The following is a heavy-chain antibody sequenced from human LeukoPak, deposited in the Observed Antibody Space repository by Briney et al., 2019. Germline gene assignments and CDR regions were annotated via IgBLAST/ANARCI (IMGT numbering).Heavy chain of an antibody. CDR2: IYYSGST. CDR1: GGSISSYY. CDR3: ARDKRNGYGLHYYFDY. D-gene: IGHD5-12*01. V-gene: IGHV4-39*07. Sequence: SETLSLTCTVSGGSISSYYWGWPRQPPEKGLEWIGSIYYSGSTYYNPSLKSRVTISVDTSKNQFSLKLSSVTAADTAVYYCARDKRNGYGLHYYFDYWGQGTLVTVSS. J-gene: IGHJ4*02.